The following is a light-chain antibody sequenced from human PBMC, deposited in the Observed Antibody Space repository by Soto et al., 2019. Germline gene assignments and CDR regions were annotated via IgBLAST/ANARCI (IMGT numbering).Light chain of an antibody. J-gene: IGKJ1*01. V-gene: IGKV1-39*01. CDR1: QGISTY. Sequence: DIQMTQSPSSLSASAGDRVTITCRASQGISTYLKWYQHRPRKAPKLLIFDASTLQRGVPSRFSGSVSGTEFNHTTTRPQPEDFATYYCQQTYRTRTFGPGTTVDMK. CDR3: QQTYRTRT. CDR2: DAS.